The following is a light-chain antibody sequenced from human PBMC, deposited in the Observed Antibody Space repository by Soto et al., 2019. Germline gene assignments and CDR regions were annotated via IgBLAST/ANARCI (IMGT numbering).Light chain of an antibody. CDR2: SHN. Sequence: QSVLTQPPSASGTPGQNVSISCSGSGSNIGRGFVYWYQQLPGAAPKLLMYSHNIRPSGIPDRFSASTSGTSASLAISGLRSEDEADYHCGTWDDDVSGVVFGGGTKVTVL. J-gene: IGLJ2*01. V-gene: IGLV1-47*02. CDR1: GSNIGRGF. CDR3: GTWDDDVSGVV.